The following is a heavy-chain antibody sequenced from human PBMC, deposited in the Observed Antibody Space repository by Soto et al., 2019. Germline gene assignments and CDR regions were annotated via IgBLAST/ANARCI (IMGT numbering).Heavy chain of an antibody. CDR3: ARDLGWAFDS. V-gene: IGHV3-48*02. D-gene: IGHD6-19*01. Sequence: EVQLVESGGGSVQPGGSLRLSCAASGFTFSTFSMNWVRQAPGRGLEWISYISGGGRPISYADSVKGRFTISRDNAKNSLYLQMDRLTDEDTAVYDCARDLGWAFDSWGQGTLVTVSS. CDR1: GFTFSTFS. J-gene: IGHJ4*02. CDR2: ISGGGRPI.